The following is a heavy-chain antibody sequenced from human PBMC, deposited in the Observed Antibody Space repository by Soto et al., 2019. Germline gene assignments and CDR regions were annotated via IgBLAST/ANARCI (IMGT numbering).Heavy chain of an antibody. CDR1: GVSVNSGSFY. V-gene: IGHV4-61*01. CDR3: ARGATVTQYDY. Sequence: QVQLQESGPGPVKPSETLSLTCTVSGVSVNSGSFYWAWIRQPPGKGLEWIGFGSYSGTTNYKPSLKSRVTISVDTSRSQISLKVTSLTAADTAVYYCARGATVTQYDYWGQGTLVTVSS. CDR2: GSYSGTT. D-gene: IGHD4-17*01. J-gene: IGHJ4*02.